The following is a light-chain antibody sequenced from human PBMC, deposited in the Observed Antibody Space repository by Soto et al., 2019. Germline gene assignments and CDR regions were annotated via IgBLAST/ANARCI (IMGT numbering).Light chain of an antibody. CDR2: RDD. Sequence: QLVLTQPPSASGTPGQRVIITCSGGSSNVERNYVYWYQHLPVTAPKLLIYRDDQRPSGVPDRFSGSKSGTSASLAISGLRSEDEAAYYCAVWYDRLSGLFGGGTKLTVL. V-gene: IGLV1-47*01. J-gene: IGLJ3*02. CDR3: AVWYDRLSGL. CDR1: SSNVERNY.